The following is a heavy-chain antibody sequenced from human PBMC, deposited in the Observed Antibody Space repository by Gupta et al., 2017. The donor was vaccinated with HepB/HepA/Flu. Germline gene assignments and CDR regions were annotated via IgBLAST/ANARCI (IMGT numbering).Heavy chain of an antibody. V-gene: IGHV1-2*04. D-gene: IGHD6-19*01. CDR1: GYTFTGYY. Sequence: QVQLVQSGAEVKKPGASVKVSCKASGYTFTGYYMHWVRQAPGQGLEWMGWINPNSGGTNYAQKFQGWVTMTRDTSISTAYMELSRLRSEETAVYYCARDQSGSYGGTTKYYGMDVWVQGTTVTVSS. J-gene: IGHJ6*02. CDR2: INPNSGGT. CDR3: ARDQSGSYGGTTKYYGMDV.